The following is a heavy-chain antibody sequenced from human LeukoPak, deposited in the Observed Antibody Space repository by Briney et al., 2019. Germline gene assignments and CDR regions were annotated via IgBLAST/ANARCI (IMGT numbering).Heavy chain of an antibody. J-gene: IGHJ4*02. CDR2: IYHSGST. Sequence: SQALSLTCTVSGGSISSGGYYWSWIRQPPGKGLEWIGYIYHSGSTYYNPSLKSRVTISVDRSKNQFSLKLSSVTAADTAVYYCASERREALSFDYWGQGTLVTVSS. CDR3: ASERREALSFDY. D-gene: IGHD3-10*01. CDR1: GGSISSGGYY. V-gene: IGHV4-30-2*01.